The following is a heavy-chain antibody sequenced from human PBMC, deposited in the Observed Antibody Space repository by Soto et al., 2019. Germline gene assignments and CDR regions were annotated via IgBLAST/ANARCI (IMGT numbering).Heavy chain of an antibody. CDR1: GFTFSSYA. D-gene: IGHD6-13*01. Sequence: EVQLVESGGGLVQPGVSLRLSCSASGFTFSSYAMHWVRQAPGKGLEYVSAISSNGGSTYYADSVKGRFTISRDNSKNTLYLQMSSLRAEDTAVYYCVKALVTIAAAGIFDYWGQGTLVTVSS. CDR3: VKALVTIAAAGIFDY. V-gene: IGHV3-64D*06. J-gene: IGHJ4*02. CDR2: ISSNGGST.